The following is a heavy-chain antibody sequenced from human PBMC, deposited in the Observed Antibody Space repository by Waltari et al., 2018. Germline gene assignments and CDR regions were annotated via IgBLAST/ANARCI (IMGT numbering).Heavy chain of an antibody. CDR1: GVTFSNYI. CDR2: ISGSGDTT. CDR3: ARIFAN. J-gene: IGHJ4*02. Sequence: EVQLVESGGGLVQPGGSLRLSCTASGVTFSNYIMNWVRQAPGKGLEWVSYISGSGDTTYYADSVKGRFTSSRDNAKNSLFLQMNSLRAEDTAVYYCARIFANWGQGTLVTVSS. V-gene: IGHV3-48*01.